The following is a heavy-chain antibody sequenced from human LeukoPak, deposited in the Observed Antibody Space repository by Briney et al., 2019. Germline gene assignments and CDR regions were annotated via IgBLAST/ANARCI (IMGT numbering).Heavy chain of an antibody. CDR3: AREEQWLVQYDY. J-gene: IGHJ4*02. D-gene: IGHD6-19*01. CDR2: IFYSGST. CDR1: SGSISTSNYY. V-gene: IGHV4-39*07. Sequence: SETLSLTCTVSSGSISTSNYYWGWVRQPPGKALEWIGNIFYSGSTYYSPSLKSRVTISLDTSRNQFSLKLNSVTAADTAVYYCAREEQWLVQYDYWGQGTLVTVSS.